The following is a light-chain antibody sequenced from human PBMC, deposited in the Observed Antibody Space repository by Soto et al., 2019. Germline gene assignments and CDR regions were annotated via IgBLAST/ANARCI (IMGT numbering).Light chain of an antibody. Sequence: QSVVTQEPSFSGSPGGTVTLTCGLSSNSVSANHFPSWYQQTPGHAPRTLIYNTNTRSSGVPDRFSGSIRGNRSALTIAGDQEDDASYYYCFLYMRSGISVFGGGTKLTVL. CDR3: FLYMRSGISV. J-gene: IGLJ2*01. V-gene: IGLV8-61*01. CDR2: NTN. CDR1: SNSVSANHF.